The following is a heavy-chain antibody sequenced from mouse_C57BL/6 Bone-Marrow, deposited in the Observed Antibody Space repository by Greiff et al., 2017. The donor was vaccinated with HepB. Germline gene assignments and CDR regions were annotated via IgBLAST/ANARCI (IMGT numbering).Heavy chain of an antibody. CDR1: YSFFRRVH. V-gene: IGHV1-87*01. J-gene: IGHJ3*01. CDR3: SEVSAFYYCAIYYGYDSWFAY. D-gene: IGHD2-2*01. Sequence: VQRVESGPELARPWASVKISCQAFYSFFRRVHFAFRDTNYWMQRVKLRPGQGLEWIGAIYPGNGDTSYIQKFKGKDTLTADKSSSTAYMPLSSLTSEVSAFYYCAIYYGYDSWFAYWGQGTLVTVSA. CDR2: GQGLEWIG.